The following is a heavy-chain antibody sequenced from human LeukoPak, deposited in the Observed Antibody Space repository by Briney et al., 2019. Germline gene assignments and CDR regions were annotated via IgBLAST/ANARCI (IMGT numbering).Heavy chain of an antibody. J-gene: IGHJ6*03. Sequence: SETLSLTCTVSGGSISSYYWSWIRQPPGKGQEWIGYIYYSGSTNYNPSLKSRVTISVDTSKNQFSLKLSSVTAADTAVYYCARRHCSSTSCHYYMDVWGKGTTVTVSS. CDR3: ARRHCSSTSCHYYMDV. V-gene: IGHV4-59*08. CDR2: IYYSGST. CDR1: GGSISSYY. D-gene: IGHD2-2*01.